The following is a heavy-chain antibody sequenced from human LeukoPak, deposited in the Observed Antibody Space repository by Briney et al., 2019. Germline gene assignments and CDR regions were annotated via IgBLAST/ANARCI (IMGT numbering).Heavy chain of an antibody. J-gene: IGHJ1*01. V-gene: IGHV3-30*04. D-gene: IGHD4-17*01. CDR1: GFTFSNYA. CDR3: ARDHNAGDYEYFQH. Sequence: PGRSLRLSCAASGFTFSNYAMHWVRQAPGKGLEWVAVISYDGSNKYYADSVKGRFTISRDNSKNTLYLQMNSLRAEDTAVYYCARDHNAGDYEYFQHWGQGTLVTVSS. CDR2: ISYDGSNK.